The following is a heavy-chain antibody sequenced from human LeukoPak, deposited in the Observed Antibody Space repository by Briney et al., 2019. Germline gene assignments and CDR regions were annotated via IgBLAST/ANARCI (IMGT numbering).Heavy chain of an antibody. CDR2: MYYSGST. V-gene: IGHV4-39*07. CDR3: ARTGTTVMDNDAFDI. Sequence: SETLSLTCTVSGGSITSRSYYWGWIRQPPGKGLEWIGSMYYSGSTNYNPSLKSRVTISVDTSKNQFSLKLSSVTAADTAVYYCARTGTTVMDNDAFDIWGQGTMVTVSS. D-gene: IGHD1-1*01. J-gene: IGHJ3*02. CDR1: GGSITSRSYY.